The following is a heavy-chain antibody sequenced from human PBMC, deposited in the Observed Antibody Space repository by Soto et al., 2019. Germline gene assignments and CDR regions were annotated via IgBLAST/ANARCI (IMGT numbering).Heavy chain of an antibody. CDR3: ARDPRDEVLHDYYGMDV. Sequence: QVQLVQSGAEVKKPGSSVKVSCKASGGTFSSYTISWVRQAPGQGLEWMGRIIPILGIANYAQKFQGRVTITADKSTSTAYMELSSLRSEDTAVYYCARDPRDEVLHDYYGMDVWGQGTTVTVS. CDR1: GGTFSSYT. D-gene: IGHD1-26*01. CDR2: IIPILGIA. J-gene: IGHJ6*02. V-gene: IGHV1-69*08.